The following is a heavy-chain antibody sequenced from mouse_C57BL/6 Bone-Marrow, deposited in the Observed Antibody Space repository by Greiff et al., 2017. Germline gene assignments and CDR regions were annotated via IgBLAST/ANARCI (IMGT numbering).Heavy chain of an antibody. CDR1: GYSFTSYY. CDR2: IYPGSGNT. V-gene: IGHV1-66*01. Sequence: QVQLKESGPELVKPGASVKISCNASGYSFTSYYIHWVKQRPGQGLEWIGWIYPGSGNTKYNEKFKGKVTLTADTSSSTAYMQLSSLTSEDSAVYYCARVWLLRRFYAMDYWGQGTSVTVSS. J-gene: IGHJ4*01. D-gene: IGHD2-3*01. CDR3: ARVWLLRRFYAMDY.